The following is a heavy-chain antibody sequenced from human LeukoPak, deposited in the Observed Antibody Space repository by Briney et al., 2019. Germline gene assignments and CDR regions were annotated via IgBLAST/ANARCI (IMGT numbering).Heavy chain of an antibody. Sequence: SVKVSCKASGGTFSSYTIRWVRQAPGQGLEWMVRIIPILGIANYAQKFQGRVTITADKSTSTAHMELSSLRSEDTAVYYCAREGPYSSGWYGDYYYYMDGWGKGTTVTVSS. CDR1: GGTFSSYT. J-gene: IGHJ6*03. CDR2: IIPILGIA. V-gene: IGHV1-69*04. CDR3: AREGPYSSGWYGDYYYYMDG. D-gene: IGHD6-19*01.